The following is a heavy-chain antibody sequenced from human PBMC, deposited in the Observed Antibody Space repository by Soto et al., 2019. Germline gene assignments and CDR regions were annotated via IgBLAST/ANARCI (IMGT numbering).Heavy chain of an antibody. D-gene: IGHD6-13*01. J-gene: IGHJ2*01. CDR1: GGSISSYY. Sequence: SETLSLTCTVSGGSISSYYWSWIRQPPGKGLEWIGYIYYSGSTNYNPSLKSRVTISVDTSKNQFSLKLSSVTAADTAVYYCARDIGSSWPDWYFDLWGRGTLVTV. CDR2: IYYSGST. CDR3: ARDIGSSWPDWYFDL. V-gene: IGHV4-59*01.